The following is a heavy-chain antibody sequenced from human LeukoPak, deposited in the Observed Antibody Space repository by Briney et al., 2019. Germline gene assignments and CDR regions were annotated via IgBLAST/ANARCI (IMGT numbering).Heavy chain of an antibody. Sequence: SETLSLTCTVFGGSINTTSYYWGWIRQPPGKGLEWIGSISYSGNTPYNPSLKSRVTISVDTSKNQFSLKLSSVTAADTAVYYCARGLSYGKPRFDYWGQGTLVTVSS. CDR3: ARGLSYGKPRFDY. J-gene: IGHJ4*02. V-gene: IGHV4-39*07. CDR2: ISYSGNT. D-gene: IGHD1-26*01. CDR1: GGSINTTSYY.